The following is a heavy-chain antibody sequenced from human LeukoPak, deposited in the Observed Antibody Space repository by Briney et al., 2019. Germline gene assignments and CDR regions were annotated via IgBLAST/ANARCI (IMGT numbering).Heavy chain of an antibody. D-gene: IGHD3-22*01. CDR1: GGSINSGSYY. CDR2: IYTSGST. V-gene: IGHV4-61*02. Sequence: SETLSLTCTVSGGSINSGSYYWSWIRQPAGKGLEWIGRIYTSGSTNYNPSLKSRVTMSVDTSKNQFSLKLSSVTAADTAVYYCARESWLFDYWGQGTLVTVSS. CDR3: ARESWLFDY. J-gene: IGHJ4*02.